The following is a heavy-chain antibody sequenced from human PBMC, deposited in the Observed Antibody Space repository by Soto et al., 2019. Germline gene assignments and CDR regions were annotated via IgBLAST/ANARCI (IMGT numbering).Heavy chain of an antibody. CDR1: GYTFTGYY. J-gene: IGHJ5*02. Sequence: ASVKVSCKASGYTFTGYYMHWVRQAPGQGLEWMGWINPNSGGTNYAQKFQGWVTMTRDASISTAYMELSRLRSDDTAVYYCARDLGSFDYPHTPNLSFDPWGQGTLVTVSS. CDR2: INPNSGGT. V-gene: IGHV1-2*04. D-gene: IGHD3-9*01. CDR3: ARDLGSFDYPHTPNLSFDP.